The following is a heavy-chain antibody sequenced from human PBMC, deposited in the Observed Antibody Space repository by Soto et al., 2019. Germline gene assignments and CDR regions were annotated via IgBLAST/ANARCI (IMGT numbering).Heavy chain of an antibody. CDR2: IDHSGST. D-gene: IGHD2-2*01. J-gene: IGHJ4*02. V-gene: IGHV4-38-2*02. Sequence: PSETLSLTCAVSGYSISSGYYWGWIRQPTGKGLEWIGSIDHSGSTYYNPSLKSRVTISVDTSKNQFSLKLSSVTAADTAVYYCAREGDIVVVPAASQYYFDYWGQGTLVTVCS. CDR1: GYSISSGYY. CDR3: AREGDIVVVPAASQYYFDY.